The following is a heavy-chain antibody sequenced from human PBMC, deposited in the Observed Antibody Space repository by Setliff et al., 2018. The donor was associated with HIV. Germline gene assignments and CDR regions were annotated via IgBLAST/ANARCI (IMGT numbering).Heavy chain of an antibody. CDR2: ISGFNGNT. V-gene: IGHV1-18*01. Sequence: ASVKVSCKASGYSFARDGLSWVRQAPGQGLEWMGWISGFNGNTKYAQSFQDRVAMTTETATSTAYMEMRNLRSDDTAVYFCARVPYRSAWFSGGHDAFDIWGQGTMVTVSS. CDR1: GYSFARDG. CDR3: ARVPYRSAWFSGGHDAFDI. D-gene: IGHD6-19*01. J-gene: IGHJ3*02.